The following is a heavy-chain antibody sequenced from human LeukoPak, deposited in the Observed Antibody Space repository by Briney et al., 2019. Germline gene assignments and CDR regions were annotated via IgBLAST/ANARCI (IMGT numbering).Heavy chain of an antibody. CDR2: MYHSGST. V-gene: IGHV4-39*01. Sequence: SGTLSLTCTVSGGSISSSSYYFGWIRPPPGKGLEWIGSMYHSGSTYYNPSLKSRVTISVDTSKNQFSLKVSSVTAADTAVYYCASHYGYMSVPRDYWGQGTLVTVSS. J-gene: IGHJ4*02. D-gene: IGHD5-18*01. CDR1: GGSISSSSYY. CDR3: ASHYGYMSVPRDY.